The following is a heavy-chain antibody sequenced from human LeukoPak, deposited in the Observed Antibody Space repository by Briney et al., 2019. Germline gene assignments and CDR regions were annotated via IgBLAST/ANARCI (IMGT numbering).Heavy chain of an antibody. CDR3: ARAGYSYGTGYYFDY. D-gene: IGHD5-18*01. V-gene: IGHV4-59*01. J-gene: IGHJ4*02. Sequence: SETLSLTCTVSGCSISSYYWSWIRLPPGKGLEWIGYNYYTGATYYNPSLKSRVTISLDTSKNQFSLKLSSVTAAHAAVYYCARAGYSYGTGYYFDYRGQGALVTVSS. CDR2: NYYTGAT. CDR1: GCSISSYY.